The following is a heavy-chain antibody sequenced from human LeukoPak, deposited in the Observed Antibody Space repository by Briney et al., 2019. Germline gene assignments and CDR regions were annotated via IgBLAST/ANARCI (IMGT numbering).Heavy chain of an antibody. D-gene: IGHD6-6*01. Sequence: SETLSLTCAVYGGSFSGYYWSWIRQPPGKGLEWIGEINHSGSTNYNPSLKSRVTISVDTSKNQFSLKLSSVTAADTAVYYCARLSRPRLAARPPYYFDYWGQGTLVTVSS. J-gene: IGHJ4*02. CDR3: ARLSRPRLAARPPYYFDY. V-gene: IGHV4-34*01. CDR2: INHSGST. CDR1: GGSFSGYY.